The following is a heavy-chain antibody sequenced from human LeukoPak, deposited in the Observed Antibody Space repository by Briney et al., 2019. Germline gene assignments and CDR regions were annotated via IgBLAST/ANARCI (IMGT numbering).Heavy chain of an antibody. J-gene: IGHJ4*02. D-gene: IGHD3-10*01. Sequence: ASVTVSFTASGYTFTSYYMHWVRQAPGQGLEWMGIINPSGGSTSYAQRFQGRVTMTRDTSTSTVYMELSSLRSGDTAVYYCAREVESSGSYYKFPDYWGQGTLVTVSS. CDR2: INPSGGST. V-gene: IGHV1-46*01. CDR1: GYTFTSYY. CDR3: AREVESSGSYYKFPDY.